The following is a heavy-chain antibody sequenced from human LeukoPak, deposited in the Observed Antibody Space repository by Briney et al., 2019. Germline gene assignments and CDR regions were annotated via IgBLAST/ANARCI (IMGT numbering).Heavy chain of an antibody. CDR1: GFSFISYG. J-gene: IGHJ4*02. CDR2: ISDDGRSK. Sequence: GGSLRLSCGASGFSFISYGMHWVRQAPGKGLEWVGVISDDGRSKDYADSVKGRFTISRDNSKDTMYLQMNSLIAEDTAVYYCAKRPSDYGDYVSYFDHWGQGTLVTVSS. V-gene: IGHV3-30*18. D-gene: IGHD4-17*01. CDR3: AKRPSDYGDYVSYFDH.